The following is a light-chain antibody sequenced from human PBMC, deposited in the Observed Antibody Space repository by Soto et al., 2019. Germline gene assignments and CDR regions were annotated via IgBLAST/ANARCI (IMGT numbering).Light chain of an antibody. J-gene: IGKJ4*01. CDR1: QSVSNY. CDR3: QQRKSRLT. Sequence: DIVLTQSPATLSLSPGERATLSCRASQSVSNYSAWYQQKPGQAPRLLIYDASNRAPGIPARFSGSGSGADFSLTISSLEPEDFAVYYCQQRKSRLTFGGGTKVEIK. V-gene: IGKV3-11*01. CDR2: DAS.